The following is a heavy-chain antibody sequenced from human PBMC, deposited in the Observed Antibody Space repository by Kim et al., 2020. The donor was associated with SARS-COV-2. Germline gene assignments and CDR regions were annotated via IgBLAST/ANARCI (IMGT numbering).Heavy chain of an antibody. CDR2: IYPGDSDT. CDR3: TRSLIPGTITAFDI. CDR1: GYTFTSYW. D-gene: IGHD2-2*01. Sequence: GESLKISCKGSGYTFTSYWIGWVRQMPGKGLEWMGLIYPGDSDTRYGPSFQGQATITADKSFSTAYLQWSSLKAADTAVYYCTRSLIPGTITAFDIWGQGTMVTVSS. V-gene: IGHV5-51*01. J-gene: IGHJ3*02.